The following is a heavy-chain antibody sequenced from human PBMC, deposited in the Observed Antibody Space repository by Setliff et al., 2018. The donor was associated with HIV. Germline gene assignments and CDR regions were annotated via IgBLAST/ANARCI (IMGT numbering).Heavy chain of an antibody. CDR2: TPYSGST. CDR1: GDSIVSDDSTSSHH. Sequence: SETLSLTCRFSGDSIVSDDSTSSHHCSWIRQPPGRGLEWIGTTPYSGSTNYNPSLRSRVTISLDTSNNQFSLKLTSVTAADTAMYYCASFFVTTVTNQDYWGQGTPVTVSS. V-gene: IGHV4-61*05. CDR3: ASFFVTTVTNQDY. J-gene: IGHJ4*02. D-gene: IGHD4-17*01.